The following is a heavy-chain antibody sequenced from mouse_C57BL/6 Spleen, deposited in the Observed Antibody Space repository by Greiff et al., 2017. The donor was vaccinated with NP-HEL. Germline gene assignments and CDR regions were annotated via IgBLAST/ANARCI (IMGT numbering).Heavy chain of an antibody. CDR2: IYPGDGDT. V-gene: IGHV1-80*01. J-gene: IGHJ1*03. CDR3: ARNAYYSNYGYFDV. Sequence: VPLQPSGAALVQPGASVTLSCQASGYAFSSSWMNWVKQRPGKGLEWIGQIYPGDGDTNYNGKFKGKATLTADKSSSTAYMQLSSLTSEDSAVYFCARNAYYSNYGYFDVWGTGTTVTVSA. D-gene: IGHD2-5*01. CDR1: GYAFSSSW.